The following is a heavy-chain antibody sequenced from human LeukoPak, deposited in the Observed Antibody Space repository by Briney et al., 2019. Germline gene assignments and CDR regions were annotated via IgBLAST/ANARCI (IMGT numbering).Heavy chain of an antibody. V-gene: IGHV4-39*07. CDR1: GDSISLSFYY. D-gene: IGHD3-10*01. CDR3: ARECYGSGSSCNYYYYYMDV. J-gene: IGHJ6*03. CDR2: VYYSGTT. Sequence: SETLSLTCSVSGDSISLSFYYWGWIRRPPGKALEWIGSVYYSGTTSYNPSLKSRVTISVDTSKNQFSLKLSSVTAADTAVYYCARECYGSGSSCNYYYYYMDVWGKGTTVTISS.